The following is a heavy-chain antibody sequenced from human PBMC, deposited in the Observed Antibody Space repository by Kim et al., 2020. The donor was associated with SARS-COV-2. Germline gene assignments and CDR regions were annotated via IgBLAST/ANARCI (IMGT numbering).Heavy chain of an antibody. V-gene: IGHV3-23*01. CDR3: AKDREYDYVWGSFLAKTSY. CDR1: GFTFSSYA. Sequence: GGSLRLSCAASGFTFSSYAMSWVRQAPGKGLEWVSAISGSGGSTYYADSVKGRFTISRDNSKNTLYLQMNSLRAEDTAVYYCAKDREYDYVWGSFLAKTSYWGQGTLVTVSS. D-gene: IGHD3-16*01. J-gene: IGHJ4*02. CDR2: ISGSGGST.